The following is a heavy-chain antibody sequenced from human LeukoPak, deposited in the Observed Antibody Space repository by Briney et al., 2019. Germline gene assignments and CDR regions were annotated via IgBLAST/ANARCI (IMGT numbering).Heavy chain of an antibody. V-gene: IGHV3-21*01. Sequence: GGSLRLSCAASGFTFSRYSMNWVRQAPGKGPEWVSCISSSSSYTYYADSVKGRFTISRDNAKNSLYLQMNSLRAEDTAVYYCAPAIYGVNSIDYWGQGTRVSVSS. D-gene: IGHD4-23*01. CDR2: ISSSSSYT. CDR3: APAIYGVNSIDY. J-gene: IGHJ4*02. CDR1: GFTFSRYS.